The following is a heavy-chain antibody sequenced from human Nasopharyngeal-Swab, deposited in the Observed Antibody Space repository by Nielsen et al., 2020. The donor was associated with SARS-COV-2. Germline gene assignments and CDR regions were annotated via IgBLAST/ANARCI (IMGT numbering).Heavy chain of an antibody. J-gene: IGHJ4*02. CDR3: ARVAEMATILGRIDY. CDR1: GFTFSSYS. V-gene: IGHV3-21*01. D-gene: IGHD5-24*01. CDR2: ISSSSSYI. Sequence: GGSLTLSCAASGFTFSSYSMNWVRQAPGKGLEWVSSISSSSSYIYYADSVKGRFTISRDNAKNSLYLQMNSLRAEDTAVYYCARVAEMATILGRIDYWGQGTLVTVSS.